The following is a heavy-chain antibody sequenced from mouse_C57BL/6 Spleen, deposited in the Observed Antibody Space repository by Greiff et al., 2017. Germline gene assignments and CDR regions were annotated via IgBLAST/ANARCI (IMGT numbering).Heavy chain of an antibody. CDR2: IYPGDGDT. CDR3: AGGSSLYYFDY. CDR1: GYAFSSSW. D-gene: IGHD1-1*01. Sequence: VQLQQSGPELVKPGASVKISCKASGYAFSSSWMNWVKQRPGKGLEWIGRIYPGDGDTNYNGKFKGKATLTVDKSSSTAYMQLSSLTSEDSAVCVCAGGSSLYYFDYWGQGTTLTVSS. V-gene: IGHV1-82*01. J-gene: IGHJ2*01.